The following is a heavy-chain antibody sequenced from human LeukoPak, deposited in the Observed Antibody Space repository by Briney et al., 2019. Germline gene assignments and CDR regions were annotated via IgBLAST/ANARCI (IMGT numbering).Heavy chain of an antibody. V-gene: IGHV4-31*03. CDR1: GGSISSGGYY. Sequence: SETLSLTCTVSGGSISSGGYYWSWIRQHPGKGLEWIGYIYYSGSTCYNPSLKSRVTISVDTSKNQFSLKLSSVTAADTAVYYWARCHDFGDYGFDYWGQGTLVTVSS. D-gene: IGHD4-17*01. CDR3: ARCHDFGDYGFDY. J-gene: IGHJ4*02. CDR2: IYYSGST.